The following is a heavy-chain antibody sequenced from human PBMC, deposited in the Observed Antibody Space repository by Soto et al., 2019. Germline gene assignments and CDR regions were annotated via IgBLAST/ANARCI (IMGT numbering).Heavy chain of an antibody. Sequence: QVQLVESGGGVVQPGRSLRLSCAASGFTFSSYGMHWARQAPGKGLEWVAVIWYDGSNKYYADSVKGRFTISRDNSKNTLYLQMNSLRAEDTAVYYCARDYDSSGYTRYYFDYWGQGTLVIVSS. V-gene: IGHV3-33*01. CDR3: ARDYDSSGYTRYYFDY. J-gene: IGHJ4*02. D-gene: IGHD3-22*01. CDR2: IWYDGSNK. CDR1: GFTFSSYG.